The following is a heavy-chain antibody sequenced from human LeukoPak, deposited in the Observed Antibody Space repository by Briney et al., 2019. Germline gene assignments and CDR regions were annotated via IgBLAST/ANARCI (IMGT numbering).Heavy chain of an antibody. CDR2: IFYSGGT. CDR3: AANDYASAFDY. D-gene: IGHD4-17*01. CDR1: GGSISSYY. J-gene: IGHJ4*02. Sequence: SETLSLTCTVSGGSISSYYWSWIRQPPGKGLEWIGYIFYSGGTNYNPSLKSRVTMSVDTSKTQFSLKLSSVTAADTAVYYCAANDYASAFDYWGQGTLVTVSS. V-gene: IGHV4-59*12.